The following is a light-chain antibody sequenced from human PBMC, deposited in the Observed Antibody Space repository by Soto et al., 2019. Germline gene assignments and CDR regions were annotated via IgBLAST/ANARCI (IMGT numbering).Light chain of an antibody. J-gene: IGKJ1*01. CDR2: AAS. V-gene: IGKV3-20*01. Sequence: EIVLTQSPGTLSLSPGERATLSCRASQSVSSYYLAWYQQKPGQAPRLLIYAASSRATGIPDRFSGGGSGTDFTLTISQLEPEDFAVYYCQQCGSSPWTFGQGTKVEIK. CDR1: QSVSSYY. CDR3: QQCGSSPWT.